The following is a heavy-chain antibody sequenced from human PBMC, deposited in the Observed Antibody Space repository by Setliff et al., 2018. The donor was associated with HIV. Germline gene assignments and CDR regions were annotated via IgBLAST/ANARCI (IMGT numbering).Heavy chain of an antibody. J-gene: IGHJ6*02. D-gene: IGHD2-2*01. CDR3: ARRGVPAARNYYYYAMDV. Sequence: SETLSLTCTVSGGSISSSSYYWGWIRQSPGKGLEWIGSFYHSGSTHYNPSPKSRVTISVDTSTNQLSLKLSSVTAADTAVYYCARRGVPAARNYYYYAMDVWGQGTTVTVSS. CDR1: GGSISSSSYY. V-gene: IGHV4-39*01. CDR2: FYHSGST.